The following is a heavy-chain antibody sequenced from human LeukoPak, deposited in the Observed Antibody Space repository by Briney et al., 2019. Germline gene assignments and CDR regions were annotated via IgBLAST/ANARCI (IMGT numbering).Heavy chain of an antibody. J-gene: IGHJ4*02. CDR2: INPNSGGT. V-gene: IGHV1-2*06. CDR1: GYSFNSHH. Sequence: ASVKVSCKTSGYSFNSHHVHWVRQAPGQGLEWMGRINPNSGGTNYAQKFQGRVTMTRDTSISTAYMELSRLRSDDTAVYYCAIPYYDFWSGYSSDYWGQGTLVTVSS. CDR3: AIPYYDFWSGYSSDY. D-gene: IGHD3-3*01.